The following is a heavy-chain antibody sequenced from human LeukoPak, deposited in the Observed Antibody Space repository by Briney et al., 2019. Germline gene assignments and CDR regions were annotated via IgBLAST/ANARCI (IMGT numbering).Heavy chain of an antibody. D-gene: IGHD6-6*01. CDR3: ARDISSSSPLDY. CDR1: GGTFSSYS. J-gene: IGHJ4*02. V-gene: IGHV1-69*05. CDR2: IIPLFGKA. Sequence: SVKVSCKASGGTFSSYSISWVRQAPGQPLEWIGRIIPLFGKANYAQKFQGRVTITTDESTSTAYMELSSLRSDDTAVYYCARDISSSSPLDYWGQGTLVSVSS.